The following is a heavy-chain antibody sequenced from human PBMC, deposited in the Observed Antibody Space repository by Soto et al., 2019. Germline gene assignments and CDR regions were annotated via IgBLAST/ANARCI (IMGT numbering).Heavy chain of an antibody. J-gene: IGHJ4*02. CDR2: IYYSGNT. Sequence: QVQLQESGPRLVKPSQTLSLTCTVSGGSVTSGGYYWTWIRQHPGKGLEWIGYIYYSGNTYYNTSLKSRLTISIDTSKNQFSLKLNSVTAADTAVYYCVRDRRLLTVYRRAYYFDSWGQGTLVTVSS. CDR1: GGSVTSGGYY. CDR3: VRDRRLLTVYRRAYYFDS. D-gene: IGHD3-9*01. V-gene: IGHV4-31*03.